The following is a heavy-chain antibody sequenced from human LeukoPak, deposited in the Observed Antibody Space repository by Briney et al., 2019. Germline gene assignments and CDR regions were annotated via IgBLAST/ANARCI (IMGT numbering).Heavy chain of an antibody. CDR3: ARSSYYYDSSGYYHYYMDV. CDR1: GFTVSSNY. D-gene: IGHD3-22*01. V-gene: IGHV3-53*01. J-gene: IGHJ6*03. Sequence: GGSLRLSCAASGFTVSSNYLSWVRQAPGKGLEWVSVIYSGGSTYYADSVKGRFTISRDNSKNTLYLQMNSLRAEDTGVYYCARSSYYYDSSGYYHYYMDVWGKGTTVTVSS. CDR2: IYSGGST.